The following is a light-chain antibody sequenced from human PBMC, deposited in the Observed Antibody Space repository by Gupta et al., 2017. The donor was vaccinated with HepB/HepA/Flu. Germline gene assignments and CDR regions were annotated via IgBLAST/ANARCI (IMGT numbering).Light chain of an antibody. J-gene: IGKJ5*01. CDR1: QSCCGSPHNKDC. V-gene: IGKV4-1*01. CDR2: WAS. CDR3: QQDDEVPNT. Sequence: DVVMTQSPDSLAVSLGDRATIHCKSSQSCCGSPHNKDCLAWYQRKPGQPPTLLIYWASTRESGVPDRFSGSGSGTDFTLTISSLQAEDVAVYYCQQDDEVPNTFGQGTLLEIK.